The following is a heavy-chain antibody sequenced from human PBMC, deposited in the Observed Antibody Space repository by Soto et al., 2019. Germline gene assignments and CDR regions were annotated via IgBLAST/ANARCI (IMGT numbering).Heavy chain of an antibody. CDR2: IYYSGST. CDR1: GGSISSYY. CDR3: AIVWGGAFDI. Sequence: QVQLQESGPGLVKPSETLSLTCTVSGGSISSYYWSWIRQPPGKGLEWIGYIYYSGSTNYNPSLKRRVTISVDTSKNQFSLKLSSVTAADTAVYYWAIVWGGAFDIWGQGTMVTVSS. D-gene: IGHD3-10*01. V-gene: IGHV4-59*01. J-gene: IGHJ3*02.